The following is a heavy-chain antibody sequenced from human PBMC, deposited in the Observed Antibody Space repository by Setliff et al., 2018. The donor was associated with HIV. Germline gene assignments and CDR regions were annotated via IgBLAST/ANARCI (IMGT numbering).Heavy chain of an antibody. J-gene: IGHJ6*04. CDR2: IIPIFGTP. D-gene: IGHD2-15*01. V-gene: IGHV1-69*13. CDR1: GDTFNSHA. Sequence: SVKVSCKASGDTFNSHAISWVRQAPGQGLEWMGGIIPIFGTPNYAQKFTGRLTITADESTSTVYMELSSLRSEDTAVYYCARDSRDIVVVIAPEPEPYYYYGMDVWGEGTTVTVSS. CDR3: ARDSRDIVVVIAPEPEPYYYYGMDV.